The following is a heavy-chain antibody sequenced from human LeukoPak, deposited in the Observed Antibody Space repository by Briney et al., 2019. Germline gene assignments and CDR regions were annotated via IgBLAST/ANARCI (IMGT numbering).Heavy chain of an antibody. J-gene: IGHJ5*02. CDR2: SSGNGGST. CDR3: AKGNLPAANPVWIRPARSDNNWFDP. Sequence: GGSLRLSCAASGFTFSSNGMHWVRQAPGKGLEWVSTSSGNGGSTYYGDSVKGRFTISRDNSKNTLYLQMNSLRAEDTAVYYCAKGNLPAANPVWIRPARSDNNWFDPWGQGTLVTVSS. V-gene: IGHV3-23*01. CDR1: GFTFSSNG. D-gene: IGHD2-2*01.